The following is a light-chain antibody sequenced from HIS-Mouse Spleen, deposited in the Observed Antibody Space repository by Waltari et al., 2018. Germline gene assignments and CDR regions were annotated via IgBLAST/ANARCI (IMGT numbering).Light chain of an antibody. CDR3: SSYTSSSTEV. Sequence: QSALTQPAPVSGSPGQSITIPCTGTSSDVGGYNSVPWYQQHPGKAPKLMIYDVSNRPSGVSNRFSGSKSGNTASLTISGLQAEDEADYYCSSYTSSSTEVFGGGTKLTVL. J-gene: IGLJ2*01. CDR1: SSDVGGYNS. CDR2: DVS. V-gene: IGLV2-14*03.